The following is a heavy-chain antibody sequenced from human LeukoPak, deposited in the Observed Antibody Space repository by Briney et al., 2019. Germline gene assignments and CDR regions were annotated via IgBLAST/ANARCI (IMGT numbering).Heavy chain of an antibody. V-gene: IGHV3-48*01. CDR1: GFTFSSYS. CDR2: ISSRSSTI. CDR3: ARDRYCSSTSCYLDFDY. D-gene: IGHD2-2*01. Sequence: PGRSLRLSCAASGFTFSSYSMSWVRQGPGKGLEWVSYISSRSSTIHYADSVKGRFTISRDNAKKSLYLQMNSLRAEDTAVYYCARDRYCSSTSCYLDFDYWGQGTLVTVSS. J-gene: IGHJ4*02.